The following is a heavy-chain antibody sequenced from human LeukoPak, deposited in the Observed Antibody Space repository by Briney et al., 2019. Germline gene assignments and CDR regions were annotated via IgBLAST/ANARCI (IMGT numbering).Heavy chain of an antibody. CDR3: VRSLATSGMY. CDR1: GGSISSSNYY. J-gene: IGHJ4*02. V-gene: IGHV4-39*01. Sequence: SETLSLTCTVSGGSISSSNYYWGWIRQPPGKGLEWIGSTPYSGDTVYNPSPKSRIIISVDTSKNQFSLKLTSVTAADTAVYYCVRSLATSGMYWGQGTLVTVSS. CDR2: TPYSGDT. D-gene: IGHD6-13*01.